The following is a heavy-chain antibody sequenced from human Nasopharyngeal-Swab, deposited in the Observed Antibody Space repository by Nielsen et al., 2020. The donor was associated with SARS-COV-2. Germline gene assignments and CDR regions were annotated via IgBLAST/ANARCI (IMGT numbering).Heavy chain of an antibody. V-gene: IGHV3-30*04. CDR3: AAEATGTDAFDI. Sequence: GESLKISCAASGFTFSSYAMHWVRQAPGKGLEWVAVISYDGRNEYHADSVKGRCTISRDNSKKTLYLHMNSLSAEDTAVYYCAAEATGTDAFDIWGQGTMVTVSS. CDR2: ISYDGRNE. D-gene: IGHD6-13*01. J-gene: IGHJ3*02. CDR1: GFTFSSYA.